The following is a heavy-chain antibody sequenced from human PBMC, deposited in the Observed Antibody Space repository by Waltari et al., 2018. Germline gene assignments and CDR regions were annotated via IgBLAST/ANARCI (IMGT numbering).Heavy chain of an antibody. CDR1: GFTVSSNY. D-gene: IGHD5-12*01. Sequence: EVQLVESGGGLIQPGGCLRLSCAASGFTVSSNYMSWVRQAPGKGLEWVSVIYSGGSTYYADSVKGRFTISRDNSKNTLYLQMNSLRAEDTAVYYCARGREMATIEYFDYWGQGTLVTVSS. J-gene: IGHJ4*02. V-gene: IGHV3-53*01. CDR3: ARGREMATIEYFDY. CDR2: IYSGGST.